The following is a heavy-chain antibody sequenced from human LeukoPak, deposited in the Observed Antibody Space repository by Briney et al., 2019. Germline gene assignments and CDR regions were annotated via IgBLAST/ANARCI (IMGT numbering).Heavy chain of an antibody. V-gene: IGHV3-23*01. Sequence: GGSLRLSCAASGFTFSSYAMSWVRQTPEKGLEWVSAISGSGGSTYYADSVKGRFTIPRDNSKNTLYLQMNSLRAEDTAVYYCAKDVSLNTYYYDSSGYPFDYWGQGTLVTVSS. CDR1: GFTFSSYA. CDR3: AKDVSLNTYYYDSSGYPFDY. CDR2: ISGSGGST. D-gene: IGHD3-22*01. J-gene: IGHJ4*02.